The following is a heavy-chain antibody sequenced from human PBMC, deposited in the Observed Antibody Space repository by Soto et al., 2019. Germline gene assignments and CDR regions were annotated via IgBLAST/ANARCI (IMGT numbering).Heavy chain of an antibody. CDR2: IIPIFGTA. Sequence: SVKVSCKASGGTFSSYAISCVRQAPGQGLEWMGGIIPIFGTANYAQKFQGRVTITADKSTSTAYMELSSLRSEDTAVYYCARSGFDTATDYWGQGTLVTVSS. CDR1: GGTFSSYA. J-gene: IGHJ4*02. CDR3: ARSGFDTATDY. D-gene: IGHD5-18*01. V-gene: IGHV1-69*06.